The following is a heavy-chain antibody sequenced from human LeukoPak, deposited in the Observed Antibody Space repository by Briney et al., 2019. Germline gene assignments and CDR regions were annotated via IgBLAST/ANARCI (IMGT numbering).Heavy chain of an antibody. CDR1: GGSISSSSYY. J-gene: IGHJ4*02. Sequence: PSETLSPTCTVSGGSISSSSYYWGWIRQPPGKGLEWIGSIYHSGSSYYNPSLKSRVTISVDTSKNQFSLKLSSVTAADTAVYYCARVPGTFDYWGQGTLVTVSS. CDR2: IYHSGSS. V-gene: IGHV4-39*07. CDR3: ARVPGTFDY.